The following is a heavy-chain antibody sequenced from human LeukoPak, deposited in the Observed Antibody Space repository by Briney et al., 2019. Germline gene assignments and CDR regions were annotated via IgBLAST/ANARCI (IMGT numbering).Heavy chain of an antibody. CDR3: AEAGDYSIDYWYFDL. CDR1: GFTFSSYA. D-gene: IGHD4-4*01. V-gene: IGHV3-23*01. Sequence: GGSLRLSCAASGFTFSSYAMSWVRQAPGKGLEWVSAISGSGGSTYYADSVKGRFTISRDNSKNTLYLQMNSLRAEDTAVYYCAEAGDYSIDYWYFDLWGRGTLVTVSS. CDR2: ISGSGGST. J-gene: IGHJ2*01.